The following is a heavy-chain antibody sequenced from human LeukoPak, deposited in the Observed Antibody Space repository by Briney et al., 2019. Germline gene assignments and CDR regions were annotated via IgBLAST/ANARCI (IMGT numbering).Heavy chain of an antibody. CDR3: ARERVGYCSGGSCYGDDAFDI. V-gene: IGHV1-69*05. D-gene: IGHD2-15*01. J-gene: IGHJ3*02. CDR2: IIPIFGTA. CDR1: GGTFSSYA. Sequence: SVKVSCKASGGTFSSYAISWVRQAPGQGLEWMGRIIPIFGTANYAQKFQGRVTITTDESTSTAYMELSSLRSEDTAVYYCARERVGYCSGGSCYGDDAFDIWGQGTMVTVSS.